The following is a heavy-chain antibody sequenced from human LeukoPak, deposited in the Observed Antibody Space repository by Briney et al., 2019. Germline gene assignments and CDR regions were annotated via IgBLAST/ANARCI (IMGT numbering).Heavy chain of an antibody. Sequence: GGSLRLSCVASGFTFGKYWMSWVRQAPGKGLEWVANIKLDGSEKNYVDSVKGRFTISRDNTKNSLYLQMNSLRPEDTAVYFCARGGTRGAYFDYWGQGTLVTVSS. J-gene: IGHJ4*02. D-gene: IGHD3-10*01. CDR1: GFTFGKYW. V-gene: IGHV3-7*01. CDR2: IKLDGSEK. CDR3: ARGGTRGAYFDY.